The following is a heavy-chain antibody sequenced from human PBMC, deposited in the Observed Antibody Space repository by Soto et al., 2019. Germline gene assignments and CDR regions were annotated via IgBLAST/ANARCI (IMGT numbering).Heavy chain of an antibody. CDR2: INHSGST. J-gene: IGHJ4*02. Sequence: QVQLQQWGAGLLKPSETLSLTCAVYGGSFSGYYWSWIRQPPGKGLEWIGEINHSGSTNYNPSLKSRVTISVDTSKNQFSLKLSSVTAADTAVYYCARRYLAIVDIVATAQPTAEYYFDYWGQGTLVTVSS. CDR3: ARRYLAIVDIVATAQPTAEYYFDY. CDR1: GGSFSGYY. V-gene: IGHV4-34*01. D-gene: IGHD5-12*01.